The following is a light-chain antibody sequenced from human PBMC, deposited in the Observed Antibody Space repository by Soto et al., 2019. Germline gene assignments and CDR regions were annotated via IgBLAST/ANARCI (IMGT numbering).Light chain of an antibody. V-gene: IGKV3-20*01. CDR3: QQYGRSPLS. Sequence: EIVLTQSPGTLSLSPGERATLSCRASQSVNSNYLGWYQQKYGQAPRLLIFGASNRATGIPDRFSGSGSGTDFTLSISRLGPEDFAVYYCQQYGRSPLSFGGGTQVDIK. CDR1: QSVNSNY. J-gene: IGKJ4*01. CDR2: GAS.